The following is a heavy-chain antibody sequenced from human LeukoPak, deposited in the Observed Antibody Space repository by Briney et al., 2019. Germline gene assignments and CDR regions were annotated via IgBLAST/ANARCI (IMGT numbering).Heavy chain of an antibody. CDR2: MYYSGST. CDR1: GGSISSGDYY. V-gene: IGHV4-30-4*01. D-gene: IGHD3-22*01. J-gene: IGHJ5*02. Sequence: SETPSLTCTVSGGSISSGDYYWSWIRQPPGKGLEWIAYMYYSGSTYYNPSLKSRVTMSADTSKNQLSLKLSSVTAADTAVYYCARPYYYDSRIDPWGQGILVTVSP. CDR3: ARPYYYDSRIDP.